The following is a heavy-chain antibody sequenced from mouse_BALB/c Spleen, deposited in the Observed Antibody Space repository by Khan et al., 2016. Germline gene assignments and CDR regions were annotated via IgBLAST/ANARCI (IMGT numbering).Heavy chain of an antibody. CDR1: GFTFSNFG. J-gene: IGHJ2*01. CDR3: GRGDF. Sequence: EVELVASGGGLVQPGGSRKLSCAASGFTFSNFGMHWVRQAPEKGLEWVAFISSGSSTIYYADTVKGRFTVSRANPKNTLFLQMTSVGSEDTAMYYCGRGDFWGQGTTLTVSS. CDR2: ISSGSSTI. V-gene: IGHV5-17*02.